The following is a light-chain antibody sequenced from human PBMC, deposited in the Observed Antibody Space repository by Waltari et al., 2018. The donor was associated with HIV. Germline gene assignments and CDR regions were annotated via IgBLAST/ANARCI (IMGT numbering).Light chain of an antibody. V-gene: IGLV2-14*03. CDR2: DVD. Sequence: SAVTQPASVSGLPGQSITISCTGGDSDFAIDKFFSLYQQQPDKLPRLIVYDVDSRASGISARFSGSKSGHTASLNISGLRAEDEAHYYCASFTGDNTLLFGGGTKVTVL. CDR1: DSDFAIDKF. CDR3: ASFTGDNTLL. J-gene: IGLJ3*02.